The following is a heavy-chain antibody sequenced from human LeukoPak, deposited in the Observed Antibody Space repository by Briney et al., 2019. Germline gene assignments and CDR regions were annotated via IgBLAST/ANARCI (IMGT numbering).Heavy chain of an antibody. CDR2: IKQDGSEI. J-gene: IGHJ4*02. D-gene: IGHD6-13*01. V-gene: IGHV3-7*05. Sequence: GGSLRLSCAASEFTFSSYWMTWVRQAPGKGLEWVANIKQDGSEIYYMDSVKGRFTISRDNAKNSLYLQMNSLRAEDTAVYYCARDLWAQKLPHRYFDYWGQGTLVTVSS. CDR3: ARDLWAQKLPHRYFDY. CDR1: EFTFSSYW.